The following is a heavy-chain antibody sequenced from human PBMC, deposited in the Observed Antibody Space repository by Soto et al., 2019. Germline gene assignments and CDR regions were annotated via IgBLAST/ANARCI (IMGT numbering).Heavy chain of an antibody. CDR3: AREWDKATVPRADP. Sequence: ASVKVSCKASGYTFTGYYIHWVRQAPGQGLEWMGCINPKSGDTDYSQKFQGRVTLTRDTSISTVYMEVSSLTSDDTAVYFCAREWDKATVPRADPWGQGTLVTVSS. D-gene: IGHD5-18*01. CDR2: INPKSGDT. V-gene: IGHV1-2*02. CDR1: GYTFTGYY. J-gene: IGHJ5*02.